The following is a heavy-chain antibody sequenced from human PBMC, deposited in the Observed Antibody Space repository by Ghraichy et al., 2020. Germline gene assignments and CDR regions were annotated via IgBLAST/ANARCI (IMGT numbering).Heavy chain of an antibody. V-gene: IGHV4-59*01. D-gene: IGHD5-12*01. Sequence: SETLSLTCTVSGGSIRSYYWSWIRQPPGKGLEWIGYIYYSGSTNYNPSLKSRVTISVDTSKNQFSLKLSSVTAADTAVYYCARHRGWLRLNSFDYWGQGTLVTVSS. J-gene: IGHJ4*02. CDR3: ARHRGWLRLNSFDY. CDR1: GGSIRSYY. CDR2: IYYSGST.